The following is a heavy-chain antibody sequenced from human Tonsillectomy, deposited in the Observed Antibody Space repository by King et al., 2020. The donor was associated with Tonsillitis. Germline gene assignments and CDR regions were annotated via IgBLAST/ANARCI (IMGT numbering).Heavy chain of an antibody. CDR1: GYTFTGYY. CDR3: ARGGIVEQWLVRGLVLFDY. J-gene: IGHJ4*02. CDR2: INPNSGGT. V-gene: IGHV1-2*02. Sequence: VQLVESGAEVKKPGASVKVSCKASGYTFTGYYMHWVRQAPGQGLEWMGWINPNSGGTNYAQKFQGRVTMTRDTSISTAYMELNRLRSDDTAVYYCARGGIVEQWLVRGLVLFDYWGQGTLVTVSS. D-gene: IGHD6-19*01.